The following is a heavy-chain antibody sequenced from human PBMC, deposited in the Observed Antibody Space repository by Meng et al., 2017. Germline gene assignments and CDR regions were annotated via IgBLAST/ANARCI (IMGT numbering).Heavy chain of an antibody. CDR3: ARVHYYDSSGYNNWYFDL. V-gene: IGHV4-31*01. CDR2: IYYSGST. CDR1: GGSISSGGYY. Sequence: QVQLQESGPGLVKPSQTLSLTCTVSGGSISSGGYYWSWIRQHPGKGLEWIGYIYYSGSTYYNPSLKSLVTISVDTSKNQFSLKLSSMTAADTAVYYCARVHYYDSSGYNNWYFDLWGRGTLVTVSS. J-gene: IGHJ2*01. D-gene: IGHD3-22*01.